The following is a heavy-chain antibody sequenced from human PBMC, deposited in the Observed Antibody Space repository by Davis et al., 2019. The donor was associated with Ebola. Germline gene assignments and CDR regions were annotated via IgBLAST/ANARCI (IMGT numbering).Heavy chain of an antibody. Sequence: SGPTLVKPTQTLTLTCTFSGFSLSTSGMCVSWIRQPPGKALEWLARIDWDDDKYYSTSLKTRLTISKDTSKNQVVLTMTNMDPVDIATYYCARIRSLYDGKYYYYYGMDVWGQGTTVTVSS. V-gene: IGHV2-70*11. CDR1: GFSLSTSGMC. J-gene: IGHJ6*02. CDR3: ARIRSLYDGKYYYYYGMDV. D-gene: IGHD2-2*02. CDR2: IDWDDDK.